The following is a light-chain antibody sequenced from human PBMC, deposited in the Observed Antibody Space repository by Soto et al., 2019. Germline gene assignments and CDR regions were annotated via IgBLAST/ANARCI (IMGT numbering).Light chain of an antibody. CDR2: DVS. CDR3: CSYAGSYIYV. J-gene: IGLJ1*01. Sequence: QSALTQPLSVSGSPGQSVTISCSGTSSDVGGYNYVSWYQQHPGKAPKVMIYDVSKRPSGVPDRFSGSKSGNTASLTISGLQAEDEADYYCCSYAGSYIYVFGSGTKLTVL. V-gene: IGLV2-11*01. CDR1: SSDVGGYNY.